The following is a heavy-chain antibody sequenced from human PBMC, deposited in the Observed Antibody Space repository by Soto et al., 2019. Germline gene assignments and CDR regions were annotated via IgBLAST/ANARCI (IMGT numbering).Heavy chain of an antibody. CDR1: GYTFTAHY. CDR2: INPNSGGT. J-gene: IGHJ6*02. V-gene: IGHV1-2*04. CDR3: AREISSSWMDV. D-gene: IGHD6-13*01. Sequence: QVHLVQSGPEVKKPGASVKVSCKASGYTFTAHYLHWVRQAPGQGLEWMGWINPNSGGTNYAQKFQDWVTVTRDTSVSTVYMELTRLTSDDTAVYYYAREISSSWMDVWGQGTTVTVSS.